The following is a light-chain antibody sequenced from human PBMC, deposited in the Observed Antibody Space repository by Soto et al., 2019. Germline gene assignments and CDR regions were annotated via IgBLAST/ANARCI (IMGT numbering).Light chain of an antibody. Sequence: ALTKPPSASGSPGQSVTISCKGTSSDVGGYNYVSWYQQHPGKAPKLMIYEVSNRPSGVSNRFSGSKSGNTASLTISGLQAEDEADYYCSSYTSSSPCFGTVTKGTVL. CDR3: SSYTSSSPC. CDR2: EVS. V-gene: IGLV2-14*01. CDR1: SSDVGGYNY. J-gene: IGLJ1*01.